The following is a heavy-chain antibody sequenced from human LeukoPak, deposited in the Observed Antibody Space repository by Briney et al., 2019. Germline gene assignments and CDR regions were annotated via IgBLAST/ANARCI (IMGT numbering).Heavy chain of an antibody. CDR1: GFTFSDYY. D-gene: IGHD3-22*01. Sequence: GGSLRLSCAASGFTFSDYYMSRIRQAPGKGLEWVSYISSSGSTIYYADSVKGRFTISRDNAKNSLYLQMNSLRAEDTAVYYCARVVYDSSGYPHPPWYYYYMDVWGKGTTVTISS. V-gene: IGHV3-11*01. CDR3: ARVVYDSSGYPHPPWYYYYMDV. CDR2: ISSSGSTI. J-gene: IGHJ6*03.